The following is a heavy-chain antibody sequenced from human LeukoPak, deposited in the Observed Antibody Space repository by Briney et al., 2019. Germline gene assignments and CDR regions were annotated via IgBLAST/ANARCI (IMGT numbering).Heavy chain of an antibody. Sequence: GGSLRLSCAASGFTFSSYGMHRVRQAPGKGLEWVAVISYDGSNKYYADSVKGRFTISRDNSKNTLYLQMNSLRAEDTAVYYCARATIAVAFDYWGQGTLVTVSS. V-gene: IGHV3-30*03. J-gene: IGHJ4*02. CDR1: GFTFSSYG. CDR3: ARATIAVAFDY. D-gene: IGHD6-19*01. CDR2: ISYDGSNK.